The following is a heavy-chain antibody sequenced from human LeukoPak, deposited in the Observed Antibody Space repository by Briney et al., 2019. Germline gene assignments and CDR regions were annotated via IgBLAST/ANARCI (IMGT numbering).Heavy chain of an antibody. CDR2: IWHDGSHK. J-gene: IGHJ4*02. Sequence: GGSLRLSCAASGFAFNTYAMHWVRQAPGQGLEWVALIWHDGSHKFYSNSVRGQSTISRDNSKNTMSLQMNNLRPEDTAVYYCAGEIFGSGSYPDFWGQGTLVTVSS. D-gene: IGHD3-10*01. V-gene: IGHV3-33*01. CDR1: GFAFNTYA. CDR3: AGEIFGSGSYPDF.